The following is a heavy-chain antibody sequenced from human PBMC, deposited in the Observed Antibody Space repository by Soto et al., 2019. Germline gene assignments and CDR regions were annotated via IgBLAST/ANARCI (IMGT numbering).Heavy chain of an antibody. V-gene: IGHV1-18*01. Sequence: ASVKVSCKASGYAFTSYAMHWVRQAPGQRLEWMGWISAYNGNTNYAQKLQGRVTMTTDTSTSTAYMELRCLRSDDTAVYYCARENGSGWYGGFDYWGQGTLVTVPS. D-gene: IGHD6-19*01. CDR3: ARENGSGWYGGFDY. CDR2: ISAYNGNT. CDR1: GYAFTSYA. J-gene: IGHJ4*02.